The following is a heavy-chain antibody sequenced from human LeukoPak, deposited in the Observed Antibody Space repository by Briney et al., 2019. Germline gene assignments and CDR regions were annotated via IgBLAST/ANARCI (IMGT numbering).Heavy chain of an antibody. D-gene: IGHD3-10*01. CDR1: GFTFNSYA. J-gene: IGHJ3*02. CDR2: ISDSGGRI. Sequence: GGSLRLSCAASGFTFNSYAMTWVRQAPGKGLEWVSLISDSGGRIYYADSVKGRFTISRDNSKNTLYLQMNSLRAEDTAVYYCAKVLIWTYGSGNYYKGAFDIWAQGTMVTVFS. CDR3: AKVLIWTYGSGNYYKGAFDI. V-gene: IGHV3-23*01.